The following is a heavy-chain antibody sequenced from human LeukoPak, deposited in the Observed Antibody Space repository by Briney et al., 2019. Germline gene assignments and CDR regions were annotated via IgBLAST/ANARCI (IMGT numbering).Heavy chain of an antibody. CDR2: VNPNSGHA. CDR1: GYTFTSYD. J-gene: IGHJ4*02. V-gene: IGHV1-8*01. CDR3: ARGYSYGDPY. D-gene: IGHD5-18*01. Sequence: ASVKVSCKASGYTFTSYDINWVRQATGQGLEWLGWVNPNSGHAGSPQKFQGRVTMTRDTSISTAYMELSRLRFDDTAVYYCARGYSYGDPYWGQGTLVTVSS.